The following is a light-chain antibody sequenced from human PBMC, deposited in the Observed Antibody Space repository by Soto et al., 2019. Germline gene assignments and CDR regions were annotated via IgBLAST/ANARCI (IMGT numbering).Light chain of an antibody. Sequence: QSALTQPASVSGSPGQSITISCTGSRSDVGGYNSVSWFQEHPGKAPKLLIYDVSYRPSGVSNRFSGSKSASTASLTISGLQAEDEATYYCSSYSGSSTLIFGGGTKLTVL. J-gene: IGLJ2*01. CDR1: RSDVGGYNS. V-gene: IGLV2-14*01. CDR3: SSYSGSSTLI. CDR2: DVS.